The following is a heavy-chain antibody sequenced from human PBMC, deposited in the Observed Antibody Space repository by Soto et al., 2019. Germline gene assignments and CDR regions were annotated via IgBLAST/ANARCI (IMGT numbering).Heavy chain of an antibody. Sequence: GASVKVSCKASGYTFTSYGISWVRQAPGQGFEWMGWISAYNGNTNYAQKLQGRVTMTTDTSTSTAYMELRSLRSDDTAVYYCASFGCSSTSCLNNWFDPWGQGTLVTVSS. J-gene: IGHJ5*02. CDR2: ISAYNGNT. CDR1: GYTFTSYG. D-gene: IGHD2-2*01. CDR3: ASFGCSSTSCLNNWFDP. V-gene: IGHV1-18*01.